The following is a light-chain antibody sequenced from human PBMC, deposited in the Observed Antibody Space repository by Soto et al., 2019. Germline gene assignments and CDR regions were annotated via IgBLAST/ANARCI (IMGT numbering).Light chain of an antibody. CDR2: GAS. CDR1: QSVSSY. J-gene: IGKJ4*01. CDR3: QQYNNWPPT. Sequence: VLTQSPATLSLSPGERATLSCRASQSVSSYLAWYQQKPGQAPRLLIYGASTRPTGIPARFSGSGSGTEFTLTISSLQSEDLAVYYCQQYNNWPPTFGGGTKVDIK. V-gene: IGKV3-15*01.